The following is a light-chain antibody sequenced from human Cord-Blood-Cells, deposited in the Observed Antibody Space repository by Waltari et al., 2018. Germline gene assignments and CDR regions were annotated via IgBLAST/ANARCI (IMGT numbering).Light chain of an antibody. V-gene: IGLV3-21*04. J-gene: IGLJ2*01. CDR1: NIRSKS. Sequence: SYVLTQPPSVSVAPGKTARITCGGNNIRSKSVHWYQQKPGQAPVLVIYYDSDRPSGTPGRFSGSNSGNTATLTISRVEAGDEADYYCQVWDSSSDHVVFGGGTKLTVL. CDR2: YDS. CDR3: QVWDSSSDHVV.